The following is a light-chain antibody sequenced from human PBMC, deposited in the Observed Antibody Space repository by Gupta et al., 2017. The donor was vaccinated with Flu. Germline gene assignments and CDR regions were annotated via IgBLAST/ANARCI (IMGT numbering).Light chain of an antibody. CDR3: AAWDSSLSAFL. Sequence: VAISCAGTYPNVGRNYVAWFQVLPGAAPKLLITDNDKRPSETPDRFSGSKSGTSATLGITGLQTEDEADYFCAAWDSSLSAFLFGGGTRVTVL. V-gene: IGLV1-51*01. J-gene: IGLJ2*01. CDR2: DND. CDR1: YPNVGRNY.